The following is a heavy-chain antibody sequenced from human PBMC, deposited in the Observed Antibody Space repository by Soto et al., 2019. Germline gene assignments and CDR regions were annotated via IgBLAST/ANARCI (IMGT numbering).Heavy chain of an antibody. D-gene: IGHD4-4*01. Sequence: PSETLSLTCAVSGGSISSGGYSGSWIRQPPGKGLEWIGYIYHSGSTYYNPSLKSRVTISVDRSKNQFSLKLSSVTAADTAVYYCARRSEAYDYSNYYTRSYYFDYWGQGTLVTVSS. J-gene: IGHJ4*02. V-gene: IGHV4-30-2*01. CDR2: IYHSGST. CDR1: GGSISSGGYS. CDR3: ARRSEAYDYSNYYTRSYYFDY.